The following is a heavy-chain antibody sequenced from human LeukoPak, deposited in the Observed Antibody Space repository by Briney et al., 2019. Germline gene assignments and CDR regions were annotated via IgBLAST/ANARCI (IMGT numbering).Heavy chain of an antibody. CDR2: ISYDGSNK. Sequence: PGGSLRLSCAASGFTFSGYAMHWVRRAPGKGLEWVAVISYDGSNKYYADSVKGRFTISRDNSKNTLYLQMNSLRAEDTAVYYCARDRSYGSGSYSPTDYWGQATLVTVSS. V-gene: IGHV3-30*04. CDR1: GFTFSGYA. J-gene: IGHJ4*02. CDR3: ARDRSYGSGSYSPTDY. D-gene: IGHD3-10*01.